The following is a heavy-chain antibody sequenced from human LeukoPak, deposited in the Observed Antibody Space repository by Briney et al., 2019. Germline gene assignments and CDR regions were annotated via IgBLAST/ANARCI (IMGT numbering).Heavy chain of an antibody. D-gene: IGHD6-19*01. CDR1: ELTSRDYF. CDR3: XXXVGNSGFLDY. V-gene: IGHV3-21*01. J-gene: IGHJ4*02. Sequence: GGSLRLSCAVSELTSRDYFVNWVRQAPGKGLEWVSSISSSSTYIYYAESVKGRFTISRDNAKNSVYLQMNSLRVDDTAVYYCXXXVGNSGFLDYWGQGTVVTVSS. CDR2: ISSSSTYI.